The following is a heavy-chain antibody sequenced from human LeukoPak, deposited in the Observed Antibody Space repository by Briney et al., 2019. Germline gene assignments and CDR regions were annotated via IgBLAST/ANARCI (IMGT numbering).Heavy chain of an antibody. V-gene: IGHV4-61*02. CDR2: IYTSGST. CDR1: GGSISSGSYY. Sequence: PLETLSLTCTVSGGSISSGSYYWSWIRQPAGKGLEWIGRIYTSGSTNYNPSLKSRVTISVDTSKNQFSLKLSSVTAADTAVYYCARYSGSNTDFDYWGQGTLVTVSS. CDR3: ARYSGSNTDFDY. D-gene: IGHD1-26*01. J-gene: IGHJ4*02.